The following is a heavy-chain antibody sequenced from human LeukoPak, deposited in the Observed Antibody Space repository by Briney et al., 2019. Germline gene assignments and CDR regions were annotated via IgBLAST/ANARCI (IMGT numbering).Heavy chain of an antibody. V-gene: IGHV3-30*18. CDR1: GFTFSNYG. Sequence: GGSLRLSCAASGFTFSNYGMDWVRQAPGKGLEWVAIISDDGSRKFYADSVKGRFTISRDNSKNTLYLEMNSLRAEDTAVYYCAKRIAMKDYYYYGMDVWGQGTTVTVSS. D-gene: IGHD2-15*01. CDR2: ISDDGSRK. J-gene: IGHJ6*02. CDR3: AKRIAMKDYYYYGMDV.